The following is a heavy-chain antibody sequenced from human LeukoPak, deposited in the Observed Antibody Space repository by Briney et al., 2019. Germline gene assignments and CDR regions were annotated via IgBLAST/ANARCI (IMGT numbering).Heavy chain of an antibody. J-gene: IGHJ4*02. D-gene: IGHD3-22*01. Sequence: GESLRISCKGSGYSFTSYWIGWVRQMPGKGLEWMGIIYPGDSDTRYSPSFQGQVTISADKSISTAYLQWSSLKASDTAMYYCARFSTAGLYDSSGYYGYYFDYWGQGTLVTVSS. V-gene: IGHV5-51*01. CDR1: GYSFTSYW. CDR2: IYPGDSDT. CDR3: ARFSTAGLYDSSGYYGYYFDY.